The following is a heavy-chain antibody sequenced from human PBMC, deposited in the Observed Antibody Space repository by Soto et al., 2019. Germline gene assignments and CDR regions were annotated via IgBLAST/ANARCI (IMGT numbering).Heavy chain of an antibody. J-gene: IGHJ6*02. CDR2: IYPRDSDT. Sequence: GESLKISCKTSEFDFTNYWIGWVRQKPGQGLEWMGIIYPRDSDTRYSPSFQGQVTISADKSIDTAYLQWSSLKASDTAIYYCARQRTAVTPLAAMDVWGQGTTVTVSS. CDR3: ARQRTAVTPLAAMDV. V-gene: IGHV5-51*01. D-gene: IGHD4-17*01. CDR1: EFDFTNYW.